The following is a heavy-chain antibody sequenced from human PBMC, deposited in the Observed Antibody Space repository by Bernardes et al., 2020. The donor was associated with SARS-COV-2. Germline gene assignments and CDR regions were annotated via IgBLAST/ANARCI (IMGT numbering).Heavy chain of an antibody. D-gene: IGHD3-10*01. CDR1: GFTFTSYA. Sequence: GSLRLSCAASGFTFTSYAMSWVRQAPGKGLEWVSSISGSGDNTYYADSVKGRFTISRDNSKNTLYLKMNSLRAEDKAAYYCATIPSLSGSRPDYWGQGTLVTVSS. CDR2: ISGSGDNT. CDR3: ATIPSLSGSRPDY. V-gene: IGHV3-23*01. J-gene: IGHJ4*02.